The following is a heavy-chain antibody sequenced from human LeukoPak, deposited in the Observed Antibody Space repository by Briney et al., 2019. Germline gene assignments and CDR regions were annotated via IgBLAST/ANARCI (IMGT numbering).Heavy chain of an antibody. J-gene: IGHJ5*02. D-gene: IGHD2-2*01. Sequence: ASVEVSCKASGYTFTVYYMHWVRQAPGQGLEWMGWINPNSGGTNYAQKFQGRVTMTRDTSISTAYMELSRLRSDDTAVYYCARGATVVVPAAGGRVWFDPWGQGTLVTVSS. CDR2: INPNSGGT. CDR1: GYTFTVYY. CDR3: ARGATVVVPAAGGRVWFDP. V-gene: IGHV1-2*02.